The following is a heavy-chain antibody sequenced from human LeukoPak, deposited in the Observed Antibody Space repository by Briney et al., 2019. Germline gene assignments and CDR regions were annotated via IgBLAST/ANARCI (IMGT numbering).Heavy chain of an antibody. V-gene: IGHV3-74*01. Sequence: GGSLRLSCAASGFTFSSYWMHWVRHAPGKGLVWVSRINSDGRSTSYADFVKGRFTISRDNAKNTLYLQMNSLRADDTAVYYCAKVRSRGFDAFDIWGQGAMVTVSS. CDR3: AKVRSRGFDAFDI. J-gene: IGHJ3*02. CDR2: INSDGRST. CDR1: GFTFSSYW. D-gene: IGHD5-12*01.